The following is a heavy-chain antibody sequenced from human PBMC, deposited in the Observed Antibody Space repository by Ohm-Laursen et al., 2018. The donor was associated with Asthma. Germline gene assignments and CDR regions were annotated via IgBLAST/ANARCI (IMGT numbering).Heavy chain of an antibody. J-gene: IGHJ6*02. CDR2: ITSYSSTT. D-gene: IGHD1-1*01. V-gene: IGHV3-48*01. CDR1: GFSFGNYS. Sequence: SLRLSCAASGFSFGNYSMNWVRQAPGKGLEWVSYITSYSSTTYYADSVKGRFTISRDNAKNSLYLQMNSLRAQDTAVYYCAVRTTSAGFDVWGQGTTVTVSS. CDR3: AVRTTSAGFDV.